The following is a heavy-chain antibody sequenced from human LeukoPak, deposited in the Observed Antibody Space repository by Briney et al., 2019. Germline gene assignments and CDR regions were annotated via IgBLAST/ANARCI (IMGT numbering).Heavy chain of an antibody. D-gene: IGHD2-15*01. J-gene: IGHJ4*02. CDR3: AKLRIVDRRGYFDY. CDR1: GFTFNIYP. Sequence: GGSLRLSCVASGFTFNIYPMTWVRQSPGKGLEWVSTIGTSGDTYYADSVKGRFTISRDDSKNTLYLQMHSLGAEDTAVYYCAKLRIVDRRGYFDYWGQGTLVTVSS. CDR2: IGTSGDT. V-gene: IGHV3-23*01.